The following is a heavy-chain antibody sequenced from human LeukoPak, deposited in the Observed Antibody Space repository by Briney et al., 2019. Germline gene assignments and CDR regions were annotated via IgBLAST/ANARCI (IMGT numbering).Heavy chain of an antibody. V-gene: IGHV4-39*07. CDR2: IYHSGST. Sequence: PSETLSLTCTVSGGSISSSSYYWGWIRQPPGKGLEWIGYIYHSGSTYYNPSLKSRVTISVDRSKNQFSLKLSSVTAADTAVYYCARGTLVGPDQLLSPDYWGQGTLVTVSS. D-gene: IGHD2-2*01. J-gene: IGHJ4*02. CDR3: ARGTLVGPDQLLSPDY. CDR1: GGSISSSSYY.